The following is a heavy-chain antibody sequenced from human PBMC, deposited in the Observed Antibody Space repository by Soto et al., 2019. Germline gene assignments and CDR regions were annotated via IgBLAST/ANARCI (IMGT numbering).Heavy chain of an antibody. V-gene: IGHV3-7*01. Sequence: GGSLRLSCAASGFTFSSYWMSWGRQAPGKGLEWVVNIKQDGSEKYYVDSVKGRFTISRDNAKNSLYLQMNSLRAEDTAVYYCARGMAAAPFDYWGQGTLVTVSS. D-gene: IGHD6-13*01. CDR2: IKQDGSEK. J-gene: IGHJ4*02. CDR3: ARGMAAAPFDY. CDR1: GFTFSSYW.